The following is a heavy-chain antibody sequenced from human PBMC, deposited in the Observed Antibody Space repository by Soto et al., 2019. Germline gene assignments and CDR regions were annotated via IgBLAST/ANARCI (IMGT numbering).Heavy chain of an antibody. CDR2: INAGNGNT. Sequence: GXSVKVSCKASGYTFTSYAMHWVRQAPGQSLEWMGWINAGNGNTKYSQKFQGRVTITRDTSASTAYMELSSLRSEDTAVYYCARGSFHYDFWSGYPPPYYFDYWGQGTLVTVSS. D-gene: IGHD3-3*01. V-gene: IGHV1-3*01. CDR3: ARGSFHYDFWSGYPPPYYFDY. J-gene: IGHJ4*02. CDR1: GYTFTSYA.